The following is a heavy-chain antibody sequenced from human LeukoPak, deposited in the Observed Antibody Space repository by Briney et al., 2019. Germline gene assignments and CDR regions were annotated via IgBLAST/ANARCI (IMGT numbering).Heavy chain of an antibody. Sequence: SETLSLTCAVYGGSFSGYYWSWIRQPPWKGLEWIGEINHSGSTNYNPSRKSRVTISVDTSKNQFSLKLSSVTAADTAVYYCARRRVDSGNHHFDYWGQGTLVTVSS. CDR2: INHSGST. V-gene: IGHV4-34*01. CDR1: GGSFSGYY. D-gene: IGHD1-26*01. CDR3: ARRRVDSGNHHFDY. J-gene: IGHJ4*02.